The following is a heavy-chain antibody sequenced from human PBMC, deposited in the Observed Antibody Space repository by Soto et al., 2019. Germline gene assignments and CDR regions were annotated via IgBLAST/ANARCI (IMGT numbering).Heavy chain of an antibody. D-gene: IGHD3-10*01. CDR2: ISGGGDTA. J-gene: IGHJ4*02. Sequence: EVQLLESGGGLVQPGGSLRPPWAPFDFTFNNNAMTWFRKAPGRGLEWVSAISGGGDTASYADSGKGRFTVSRDGSKNTLYLQMSSLRAEDTALYYCAKGRGGSGSLTPRVDFWGQGTLVTVSS. CDR3: AKGRGGSGSLTPRVDF. V-gene: IGHV3-23*01. CDR1: DFTFNNNA.